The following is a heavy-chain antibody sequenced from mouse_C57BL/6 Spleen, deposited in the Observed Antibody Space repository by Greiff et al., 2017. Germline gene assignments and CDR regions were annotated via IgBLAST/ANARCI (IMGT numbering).Heavy chain of an antibody. CDR2: INPNNGGT. J-gene: IGHJ4*01. CDR1: GYTFTDYY. Sequence: VQLQQSGPELVKPGASVKISCKASGYTFTDYYMNWVKQSHGKSLEWIGDINPNNGGTSYNQKFKGKATLTVDKSSSTAYMELRSLTSEDTAVYYFAAFSAVDYGGKGTSATVAS. V-gene: IGHV1-26*01. CDR3: AAFSAVDY.